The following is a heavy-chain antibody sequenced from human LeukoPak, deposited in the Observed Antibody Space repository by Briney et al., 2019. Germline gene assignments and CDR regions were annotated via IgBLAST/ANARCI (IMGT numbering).Heavy chain of an antibody. CDR1: GYTFTSYY. CDR2: INPSGGST. D-gene: IGHD5-12*01. CDR3: ARDRWYSGYERFIYYYYMDV. J-gene: IGHJ6*03. Sequence: ASVKVSCKASGYTFTSYYMHWVRQAPGQGLEWMGIINPSGGSTSYAQKFQGRVTMTRDMSTSTVYMELSSLRSEDTAVYYCARDRWYSGYERFIYYYYMDVWGKGTMVTVSS. V-gene: IGHV1-46*01.